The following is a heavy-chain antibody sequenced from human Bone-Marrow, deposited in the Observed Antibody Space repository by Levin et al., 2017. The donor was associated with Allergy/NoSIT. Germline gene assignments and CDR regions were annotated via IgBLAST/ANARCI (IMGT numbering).Heavy chain of an antibody. CDR3: ARIPTTMFGVIILPGDGMDV. D-gene: IGHD3-3*01. CDR1: GFGFINYG. CDR2: ITPENGNT. V-gene: IGHV1-18*01. J-gene: IGHJ6*02. Sequence: GESLKISCDASGFGFINYGINWVRQAPGQGLEWLGWITPENGNTEYRQDFQGRITMSTDATTSTVYMELRSLRSDYTAIYYCARIPTTMFGVIILPGDGMDVWGQGTTVTVSS.